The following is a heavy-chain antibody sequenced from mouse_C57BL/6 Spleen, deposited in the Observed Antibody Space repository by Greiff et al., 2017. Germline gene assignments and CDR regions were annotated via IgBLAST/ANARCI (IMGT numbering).Heavy chain of an antibody. D-gene: IGHD1-1*01. V-gene: IGHV5-4*01. Sequence: EVQLVESGGGLVKPGGSLKLSCAASGFTFSSYAMSWVRQTPEKRLEWVATISDGGSYTYYPDNVKGRFTISRDNAKNNLYLQMSHLKSEDTAMYYCAREDYGSSYEFDVWGTGTTVTVSS. J-gene: IGHJ1*03. CDR3: AREDYGSSYEFDV. CDR2: ISDGGSYT. CDR1: GFTFSSYA.